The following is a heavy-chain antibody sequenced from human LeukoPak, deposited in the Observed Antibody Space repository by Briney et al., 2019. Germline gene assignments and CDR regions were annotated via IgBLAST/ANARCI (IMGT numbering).Heavy chain of an antibody. Sequence: GRSLRLSCAASGFTFSSYIMHWVRQAPGKGLEWVSVIYSGGSTYYADSVQGRFIISRDNSKNTLYLQMNSLRAEDTAVYYCARDRTGDDAFDIWGQGAMVTVSS. V-gene: IGHV3-53*01. CDR1: GFTFSSYI. D-gene: IGHD7-27*01. CDR2: IYSGGST. CDR3: ARDRTGDDAFDI. J-gene: IGHJ3*02.